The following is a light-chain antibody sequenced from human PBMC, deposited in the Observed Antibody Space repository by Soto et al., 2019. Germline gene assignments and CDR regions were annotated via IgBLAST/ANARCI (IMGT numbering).Light chain of an antibody. CDR2: DAS. CDR1: QSVSHN. J-gene: IGKJ1*01. CDR3: QHYYNWPPGGT. V-gene: IGKV3-15*01. Sequence: IVITQSPASLSVSPGGRATLSCRASQSVSHNLAWYQQKPGQAPSLLIFDASTRATGVPARFSGSGSGTDFTLTISSLQSEDFAVYYCQHYYNWPPGGTFGQGTKVEI.